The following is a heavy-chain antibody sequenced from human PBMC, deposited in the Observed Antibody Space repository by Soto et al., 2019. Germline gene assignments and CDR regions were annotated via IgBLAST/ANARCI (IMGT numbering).Heavy chain of an antibody. D-gene: IGHD1-26*01. CDR2: IYHTGYT. V-gene: IGHV4-59*01. J-gene: IGHJ2*01. CDR3: VRERWEGEIRVWYFDL. Sequence: QVQLQESGPGLVKPSETLSLTCTVSTDSIRNYYWTWIRQSPGKGLEWIGSIYHTGYTNYSPSLRRRVTITLATSDRDTYTVQFSLTLTSLTAADTAIYDCVRERWEGEIRVWYFDLWGRGTLVSVSS. CDR1: TDSIRNYY.